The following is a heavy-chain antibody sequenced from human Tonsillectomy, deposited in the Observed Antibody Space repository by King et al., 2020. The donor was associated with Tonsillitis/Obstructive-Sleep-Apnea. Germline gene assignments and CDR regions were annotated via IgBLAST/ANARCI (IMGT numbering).Heavy chain of an antibody. CDR2: INHGGST. J-gene: IGHJ6*03. D-gene: IGHD2-21*02. CDR1: GESFSGYY. Sequence: VQLQQWGAGLLKPSETLSLTCAVYGESFSGYYWSWIRQPPGKGLEGIGEINHGGSTNYNPSLKIRVTMSVETSKNQFSLRLRSVTAADTAVYYCARGTYELLTYYYYYMDVWGKGTTVTVSS. V-gene: IGHV4-34*01. CDR3: ARGTYELLTYYYYYMDV.